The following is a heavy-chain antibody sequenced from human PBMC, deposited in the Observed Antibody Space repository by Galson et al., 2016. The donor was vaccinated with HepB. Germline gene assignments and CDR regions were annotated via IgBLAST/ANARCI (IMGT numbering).Heavy chain of an antibody. Sequence: QSGAEVKELGESLKISCKGSGYTFSNFWIGWVRQMPGKGLEWMGIIYPGDSDTTYSPSFEGRVTISADIYTNTDYMEWRSLEALDTAMYFCARQGFMMRGSAPDFWGHGTLVTVSS. CDR1: GYTFSNFW. J-gene: IGHJ4*01. CDR2: IYPGDSDT. CDR3: ARQGFMMRGSAPDF. D-gene: IGHD5-12*01. V-gene: IGHV5-51*01.